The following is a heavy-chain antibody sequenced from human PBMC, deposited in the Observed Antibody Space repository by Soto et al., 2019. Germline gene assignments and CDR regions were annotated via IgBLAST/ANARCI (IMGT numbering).Heavy chain of an antibody. D-gene: IGHD3-22*01. CDR3: AKEWVYDTSGWSFDY. V-gene: IGHV3-30*18. Sequence: QVQLVESGGGVVQPGRSLRLSCAASGFTFSSYGMHWVGKAPAKGLEWVAVISYDGSNKYYADSLKGRFTISRDNSKNTLYLQMNSLRAEDTAVYYCAKEWVYDTSGWSFDYWGQGTLVTVSS. CDR1: GFTFSSYG. J-gene: IGHJ4*02. CDR2: ISYDGSNK.